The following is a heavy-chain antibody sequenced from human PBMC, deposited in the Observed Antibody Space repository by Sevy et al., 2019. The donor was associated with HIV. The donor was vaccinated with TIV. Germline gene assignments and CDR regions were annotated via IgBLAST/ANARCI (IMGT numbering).Heavy chain of an antibody. CDR2: IYYSGST. CDR3: ARHSYYGSGSYFRY. D-gene: IGHD3-10*01. J-gene: IGHJ4*02. Sequence: SETLSLTCTVSGGSISSGSYYWGWIRQPPAKGLEWIGSIYYSGSTYYNPCLKSRVTISVDTSKNQFSLKLSSVTAADTAVYYCARHSYYGSGSYFRYWGQGTLVTVSS. CDR1: GGSISSGSYY. V-gene: IGHV4-39*01.